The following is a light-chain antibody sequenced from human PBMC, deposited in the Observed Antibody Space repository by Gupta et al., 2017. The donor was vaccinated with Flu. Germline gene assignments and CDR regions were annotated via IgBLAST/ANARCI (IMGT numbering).Light chain of an antibody. CDR3: QQRSHLVT. Sequence: EIVLTQSPATLSLSPGESATLSCRASQSVSTNLAWYQQKPGQAPRLLIFDASNRATDIPTRFSGSGYGTDFTLTSTRLEPEDFAVYYCQQRSHLVTFGGGTTVEIK. V-gene: IGKV3-11*01. J-gene: IGKJ4*01. CDR1: QSVSTN. CDR2: DAS.